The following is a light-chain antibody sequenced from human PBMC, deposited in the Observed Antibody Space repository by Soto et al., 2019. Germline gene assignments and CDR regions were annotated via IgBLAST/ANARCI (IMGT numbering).Light chain of an antibody. Sequence: EIVLTQSPATLSLSPGERSTLSCRASQNVSSNLAWYQQKPGQAPRLLIYGASTRATGIPARFSGSGSGTEFTLTISSLQSEDFAVYYCQQYNNWPRGTFGQGTKGDIK. CDR3: QQYNNWPRGT. V-gene: IGKV3-15*01. J-gene: IGKJ1*01. CDR1: QNVSSN. CDR2: GAS.